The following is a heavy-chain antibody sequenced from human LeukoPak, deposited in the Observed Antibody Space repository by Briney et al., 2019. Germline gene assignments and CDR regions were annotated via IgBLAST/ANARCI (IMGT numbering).Heavy chain of an antibody. J-gene: IGHJ6*02. CDR1: GYTFTSYA. Sequence: GASVKVSCKASGYTFTSYAINWVRQAPGQGLEWMGWISAYDGGTKYAQDLQGGVTMTTDTSTRTAYMELTRLTSDDTAVYYCARDPLTSTWSPYYFTLDVWGQGTTVSVSS. CDR3: ARDPLTSTWSPYYFTLDV. D-gene: IGHD6-13*01. V-gene: IGHV1-18*01. CDR2: ISAYDGGT.